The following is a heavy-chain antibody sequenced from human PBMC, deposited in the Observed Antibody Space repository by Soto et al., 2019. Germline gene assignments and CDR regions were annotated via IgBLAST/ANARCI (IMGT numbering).Heavy chain of an antibody. CDR2: LSRSGGAT. Sequence: GSLRLSCLTSAFSLTSFSMSWLRDRPLKGLEWVSALSRSGGATYYADSVKGRFTISRDTSTNTLYLQMSNLRAEDTAIYYCAKGEMATIRNSFDPWGQGTLVTVSS. CDR1: AFSLTSFS. CDR3: AKGEMATIRNSFDP. J-gene: IGHJ5*02. V-gene: IGHV3-23*01. D-gene: IGHD5-12*01.